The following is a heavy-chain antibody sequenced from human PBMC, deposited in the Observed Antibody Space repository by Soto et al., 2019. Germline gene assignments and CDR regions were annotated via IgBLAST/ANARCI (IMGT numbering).Heavy chain of an antibody. Sequence: GGSLRLSCAASGFTFSSYGMHWVRQAPGKGLEWVAVIWYDGSNKYYADSVKGRFTISRDNAKNSLFLQMNSLRAEDTAVYYCARDNPPGYWGQGTLVTVSS. CDR2: IWYDGSNK. J-gene: IGHJ4*02. V-gene: IGHV3-33*01. CDR1: GFTFSSYG. CDR3: ARDNPPGY.